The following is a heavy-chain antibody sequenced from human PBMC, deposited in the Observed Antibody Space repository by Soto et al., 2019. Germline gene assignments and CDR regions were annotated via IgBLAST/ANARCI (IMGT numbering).Heavy chain of an antibody. D-gene: IGHD2-15*01. V-gene: IGHV4-39*07. CDR3: ATMGTPATGLYYFDY. J-gene: IGHJ4*02. CDR1: GDSISSRSYY. Sequence: SETLSLTCTVSGDSISSRSYYWGWIRQPPGKGLEWIGNISYSGSAYYNPSLKSRVTISVDTSKNQFSLNLSFVTAADTAVYYCATMGTPATGLYYFDYWGQGTLVTVSS. CDR2: ISYSGSA.